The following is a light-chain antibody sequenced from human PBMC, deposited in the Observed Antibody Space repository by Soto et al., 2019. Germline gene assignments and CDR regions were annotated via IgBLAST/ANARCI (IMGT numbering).Light chain of an antibody. V-gene: IGKV1-5*03. Sequence: DIQMTQSPSTLSASVGDRVTITCRASQSISSWLAWYQQKPGKAPKLLIYKASSLESGVPSRFSGSGSGTEFTLTISSLQPDDFGTYYCQQYNSYSPRTFGQGTKVEIK. CDR3: QQYNSYSPRT. J-gene: IGKJ1*01. CDR2: KAS. CDR1: QSISSW.